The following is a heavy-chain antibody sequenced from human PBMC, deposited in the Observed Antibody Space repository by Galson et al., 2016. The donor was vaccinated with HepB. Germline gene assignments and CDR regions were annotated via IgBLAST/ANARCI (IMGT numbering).Heavy chain of an antibody. J-gene: IGHJ4*02. Sequence: SLRLSCAASGFTFSSYGMHWVRQAPGKGLEWVAVIWYDGSNKYYADSVKGRFTISRDNSKNTLYLQMNSLRAEDTPVYYCARRAGSSWYSDYWGQGTLVTVSS. D-gene: IGHD6-13*01. CDR1: GFTFSSYG. V-gene: IGHV3-33*01. CDR3: ARRAGSSWYSDY. CDR2: IWYDGSNK.